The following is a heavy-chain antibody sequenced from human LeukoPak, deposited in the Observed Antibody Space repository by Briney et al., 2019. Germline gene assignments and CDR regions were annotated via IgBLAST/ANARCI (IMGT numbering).Heavy chain of an antibody. Sequence: GGSLRLSCAASGFTFSSYAMSWVRQAPGKGLEWVSAISGSGGSTYYADSVKGRFTISRDNSKNTLYLQMNSLRAEDTAVYYCARDLRWYSSSSTFDYWGQGTLVTVSS. D-gene: IGHD6-13*01. CDR1: GFTFSSYA. J-gene: IGHJ4*02. CDR2: ISGSGGST. V-gene: IGHV3-23*01. CDR3: ARDLRWYSSSSTFDY.